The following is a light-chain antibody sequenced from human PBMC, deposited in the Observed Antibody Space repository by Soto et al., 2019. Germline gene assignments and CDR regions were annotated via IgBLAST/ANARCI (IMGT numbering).Light chain of an antibody. Sequence: EIVLTQSPGTLSLSPGERATLSCRASQSVSSNLAWYRQKPGQAPRLLIYGASSRATGIPDRFSGSGSGTDFTLTISRLEPEDFAVYYCQQYGSSPLTFGGGTKVDI. CDR1: QSVSSN. J-gene: IGKJ4*01. CDR3: QQYGSSPLT. CDR2: GAS. V-gene: IGKV3-20*01.